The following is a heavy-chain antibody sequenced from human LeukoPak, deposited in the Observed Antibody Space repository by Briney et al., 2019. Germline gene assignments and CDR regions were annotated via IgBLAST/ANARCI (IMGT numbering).Heavy chain of an antibody. Sequence: SETLSLTCTVSGGSISSGDYYWSWIRQPPGTGLEWIGYIYYSGSTYYNPSLKSRVTISVDTSKNQFSLKLSSATAANTAVYYCASVDWSNAFDIWGQGTMVTVSS. CDR1: GGSISSGDYY. D-gene: IGHD3-9*01. CDR3: ASVDWSNAFDI. J-gene: IGHJ3*02. V-gene: IGHV4-30-4*01. CDR2: IYYSGST.